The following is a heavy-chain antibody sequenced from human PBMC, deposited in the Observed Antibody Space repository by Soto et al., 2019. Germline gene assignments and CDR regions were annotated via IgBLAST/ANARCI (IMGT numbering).Heavy chain of an antibody. J-gene: IGHJ3*02. CDR2: MNPNSGNT. CDR3: ARAGGDYVSNNQDAFDI. Sequence: ASVKVSCKASGYTFTSYDINWVRQATGQGLEWMGWMNPNSGNTGYAQKFQGRVTMTRNTSISTAYMELSSLRSEDTAVYYCARAGGDYVSNNQDAFDIWGQGTMVT. CDR1: GYTFTSYD. D-gene: IGHD4-17*01. V-gene: IGHV1-8*01.